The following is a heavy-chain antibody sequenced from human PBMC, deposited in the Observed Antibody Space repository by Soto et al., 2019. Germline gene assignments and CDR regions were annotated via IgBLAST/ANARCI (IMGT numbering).Heavy chain of an antibody. J-gene: IGHJ4*03. D-gene: IGHD3-3*01. V-gene: IGHV3-30*03. CDR1: GFTFSSYG. CDR3: ASTWNGYYYFDS. CDR2: ISYDGSNR. Sequence: QPGGSLRLSCAASGFTFSSYGMHWVRQAPGKGLEWVAVISYDGSNRYYGDSVKGRFTISRDNSKNTLYLQMNSLRAEDTAVYYCASTWNGYYYFDSWGQGTLVTVSS.